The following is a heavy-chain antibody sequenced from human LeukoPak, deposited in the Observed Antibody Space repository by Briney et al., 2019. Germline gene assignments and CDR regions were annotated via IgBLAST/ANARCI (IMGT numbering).Heavy chain of an antibody. D-gene: IGHD3-22*01. CDR2: FDPEDGET. Sequence: ASVKVSCKVSGYTLTELSMHWVRQAPGKGLEWMGGFDPEDGETIYAQKFQGRVTMTEDTSTDTAYVELSSLRSEDTAVYYCAFDSSGYPDAFDIWGQGTMVTVSS. CDR3: AFDSSGYPDAFDI. CDR1: GYTLTELS. J-gene: IGHJ3*02. V-gene: IGHV1-24*01.